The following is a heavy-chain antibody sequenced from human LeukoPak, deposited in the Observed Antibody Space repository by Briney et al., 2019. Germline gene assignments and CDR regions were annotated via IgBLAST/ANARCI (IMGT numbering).Heavy chain of an antibody. V-gene: IGHV3-53*01. J-gene: IGHJ6*03. Sequence: GGSLRLSCAASGFTVSSNYMSWVRQAPGKGLEWVSVIYSGGSTYYADSVKGRFTISRDNSKNTLYLQMNSLRAEDTAVYYCARVNHLPDYYYYYMDVWGKGTTVTVSS. D-gene: IGHD1-14*01. CDR1: GFTVSSNY. CDR2: IYSGGST. CDR3: ARVNHLPDYYYYYMDV.